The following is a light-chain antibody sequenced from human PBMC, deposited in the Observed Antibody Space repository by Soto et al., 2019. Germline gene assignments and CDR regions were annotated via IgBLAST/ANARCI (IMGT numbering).Light chain of an antibody. Sequence: QSVLTQPPSASGTPGQRVTISCSGSNFNIGSNTVNWYQQVPGTAPKLLIYSNGQRPSGVPDRFSGSKSGTSASLAISGLQSDDEADYYCAGWDDSLDGLVFGGGTKLTVL. J-gene: IGLJ3*02. CDR3: AGWDDSLDGLV. CDR2: SNG. CDR1: NFNIGSNT. V-gene: IGLV1-44*01.